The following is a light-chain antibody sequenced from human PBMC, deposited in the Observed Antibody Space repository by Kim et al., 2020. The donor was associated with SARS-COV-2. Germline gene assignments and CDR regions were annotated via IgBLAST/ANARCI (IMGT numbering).Light chain of an antibody. V-gene: IGLV3-19*01. CDR1: SLRSYY. J-gene: IGLJ2*01. CDR2: GTH. Sequence: SSELTQDPAVSVALGQTVRITCQGDSLRSYYASWYQQKPGQAPVLVIYGTHNRPSGIPDRFSGSSSGNTASLTITGAQAEDEAEYYCNSRDSSGNHVVFG. CDR3: NSRDSSGNHVV.